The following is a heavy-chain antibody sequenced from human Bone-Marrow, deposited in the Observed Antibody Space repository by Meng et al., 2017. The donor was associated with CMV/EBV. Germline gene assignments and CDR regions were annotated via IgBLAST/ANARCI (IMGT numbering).Heavy chain of an antibody. CDR2: MNPNSGDT. J-gene: IGHJ4*02. CDR1: GYTFTSYS. D-gene: IGHD3-3*01. CDR3: ARGKISQGFLLDS. V-gene: IGHV1-8*02. Sequence: ASVKVSCKTSGYTFTSYSMHWVRQAPGQGLEWMGWMNPNSGDTGYAQKFQGRVTMTRNTSISTAYMELSSLRSEDTALYYCARGKISQGFLLDSWGQGTLVTVSS.